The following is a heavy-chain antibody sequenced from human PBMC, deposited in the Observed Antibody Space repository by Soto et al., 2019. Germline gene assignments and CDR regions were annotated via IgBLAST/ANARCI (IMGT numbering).Heavy chain of an antibody. CDR3: ARGITGTVTYYYGLDV. CDR2: IIPIFGTA. CDR1: GGTFSSYA. D-gene: IGHD1-20*01. J-gene: IGHJ6*02. V-gene: IGHV1-69*12. Sequence: QVQLVQSGAEVKKPGSSMKVSCKASGGTFSSYAISWVRQAPGQGLEWMGGIIPIFGTADYAQKFHGRVTITADESTSTAYMELSSLRSEATAVYYCARGITGTVTYYYGLDVWGQGTTVTVSS.